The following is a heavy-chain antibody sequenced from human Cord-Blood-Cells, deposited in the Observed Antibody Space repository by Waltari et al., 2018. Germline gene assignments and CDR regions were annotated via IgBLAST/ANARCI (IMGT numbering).Heavy chain of an antibody. CDR2: ISYDGSNK. D-gene: IGHD6-13*01. CDR3: ARDIVGAAAGTPWFDP. Sequence: QVQLVESGGGVVQPGRSLRLSCAASGFTFSSYAMHWVRQAPGKGLEWVAVISYDGSNKYYADSVKGRFTISRDNSKNTLYLQMNSLRAEDTAVYYCARDIVGAAAGTPWFDPWGQGTLVTVSS. J-gene: IGHJ5*02. CDR1: GFTFSSYA. V-gene: IGHV3-30-3*01.